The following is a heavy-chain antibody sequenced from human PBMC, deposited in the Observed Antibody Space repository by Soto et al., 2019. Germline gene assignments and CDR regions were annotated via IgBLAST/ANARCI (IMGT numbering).Heavy chain of an antibody. Sequence: PSETLSLTCTVSGDSITSNSYFWAWIRQPPGKGLEWIGSIYYSGTTYYNPSLKSRVTISVDRSKNQFSLKLSSVTAADTAVYSSARHFSADSFHYWGPGAVVT. J-gene: IGHJ4*02. CDR1: GDSITSNSYF. D-gene: IGHD2-2*01. V-gene: IGHV4-39*01. CDR2: IYYSGTT. CDR3: ARHFSADSFHY.